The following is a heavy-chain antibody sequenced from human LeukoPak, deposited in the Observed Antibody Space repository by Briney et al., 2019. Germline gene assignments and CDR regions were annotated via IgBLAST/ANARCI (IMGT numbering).Heavy chain of an antibody. D-gene: IGHD2-15*01. J-gene: IGHJ6*02. CDR1: GFTFSSYG. CDR3: AKGIYCSGGSCYGMDV. V-gene: IGHV3-30*18. Sequence: GGSLRLSCAASGFTFSSYGMHRVRQAPGKGLEWVAVISYDGSNKYCADSVKGRFTISRDNSKNTLYLQMNSLRAEDTAVYYCAKGIYCSGGSCYGMDVWGQGTTVTVSS. CDR2: ISYDGSNK.